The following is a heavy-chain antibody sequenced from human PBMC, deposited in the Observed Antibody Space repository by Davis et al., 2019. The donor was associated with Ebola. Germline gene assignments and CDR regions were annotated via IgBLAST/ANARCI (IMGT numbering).Heavy chain of an antibody. Sequence: SETLSLTCAVYGGSFSGYYWSWILQPPGKGLEWIGEINHSGSTNYNPSLKSRVTISVDTSKNQFSLKLSSVTAADTAVYYCARGPISFSVYYYYGMDVWGQGTTVTVSS. CDR1: GGSFSGYY. V-gene: IGHV4-34*01. CDR2: INHSGST. J-gene: IGHJ6*02. D-gene: IGHD3-10*01. CDR3: ARGPISFSVYYYYGMDV.